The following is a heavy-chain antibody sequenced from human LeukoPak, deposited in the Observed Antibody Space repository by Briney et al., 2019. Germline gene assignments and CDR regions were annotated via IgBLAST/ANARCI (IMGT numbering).Heavy chain of an antibody. Sequence: SETLSLTCTVSGGSISSGGYYWSWVRQPAGKGLEWIGRIYTSGSTNYNPSLKSRVTMSVDTSKSQFSLSLSSVTTADTAVYFCAKAAKYYYGSETYYYFDYWGQGILVTVSS. CDR2: IYTSGST. J-gene: IGHJ4*02. CDR1: GGSISSGGYY. V-gene: IGHV4-61*02. D-gene: IGHD3-10*01. CDR3: AKAAKYYYGSETYYYFDY.